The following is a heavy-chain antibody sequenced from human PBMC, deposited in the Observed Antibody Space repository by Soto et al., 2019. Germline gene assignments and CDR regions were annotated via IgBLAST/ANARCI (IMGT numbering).Heavy chain of an antibody. Sequence: PSETLSLTCAVAGGTIRGSNWWSWVRQPPGKGLEWIGEIYHSGSTNYNPSLKSRVTISVDKSKNQFSLKLSSVTAADTAVYYCASLPATSDFDYWGQGTLVTVSS. CDR1: GGTIRGSNW. D-gene: IGHD2-2*01. J-gene: IGHJ4*02. V-gene: IGHV4-4*02. CDR3: ASLPATSDFDY. CDR2: IYHSGST.